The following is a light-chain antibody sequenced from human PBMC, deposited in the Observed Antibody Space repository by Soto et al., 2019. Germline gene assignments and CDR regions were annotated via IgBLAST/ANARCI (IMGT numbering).Light chain of an antibody. CDR3: LQDYNYPLT. CDR1: QGIRND. CDR2: PAS. V-gene: IGKV1-6*01. J-gene: IGKJ2*01. Sequence: AIQMTQSPSSLSASVGDRVTITCRASQGIRNDLAWYQQKPGKAPNLLIYPASSLQSGVPSRFSGSGSGTDFTLTISSLQPEDFATYYCLQDYNYPLTFGQGTKLEIK.